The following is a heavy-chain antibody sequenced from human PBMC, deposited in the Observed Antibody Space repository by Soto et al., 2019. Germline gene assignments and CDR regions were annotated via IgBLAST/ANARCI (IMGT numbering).Heavy chain of an antibody. V-gene: IGHV2-5*02. CDR3: APIDPEIVTVGGHGGFDY. CDR1: GFSLTSGVG. D-gene: IGHD5-12*01. Sequence: QITLKESGPTLVRPPQTLTLTCTFSGFSLTSGVGVGWIRQPPGKALEWLALIYWDDDKRYSPSLKNRLTITKDTANSQVVLTMTNVGPVDTATYSCAPIDPEIVTVGGHGGFDYWGQGTLVTVSS. J-gene: IGHJ4*02. CDR2: IYWDDDK.